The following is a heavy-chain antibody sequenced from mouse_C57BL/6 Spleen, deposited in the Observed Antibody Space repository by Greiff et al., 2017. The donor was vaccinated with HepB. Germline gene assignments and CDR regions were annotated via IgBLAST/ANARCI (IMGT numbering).Heavy chain of an antibody. CDR1: GYAFSSSW. CDR2: IDPGDGDT. Sequence: QVQLQQSGPELVKPGASVKISCKASGYAFSSSWMNWVKQRPGKGLEWIGRIDPGDGDTNYNGKFKGKATLTADKSSSTAYMQLSSLTSEDSAVYFCAEVRSHWYFDVWGTGTTVTVSS. V-gene: IGHV1-82*01. CDR3: AEVRSHWYFDV. D-gene: IGHD1-1*01. J-gene: IGHJ1*03.